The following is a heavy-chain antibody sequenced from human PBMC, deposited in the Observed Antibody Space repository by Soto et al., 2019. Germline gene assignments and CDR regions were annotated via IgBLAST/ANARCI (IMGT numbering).Heavy chain of an antibody. J-gene: IGHJ4*02. CDR3: ARLEGLATISYYFDF. D-gene: IGHD5-12*01. Sequence: QLQLQESGPGLVKPSETLSLTCSVSDDSINSDKYYWGWIRQPPGKGLEWIGSIYYRGNAYYNPSLQTRVTISLDKSKGQFSLKLNSVTAADSAVYFCARLEGLATISYYFDFWCPGALVTVSS. CDR2: IYYRGNA. V-gene: IGHV4-39*01. CDR1: DDSINSDKYY.